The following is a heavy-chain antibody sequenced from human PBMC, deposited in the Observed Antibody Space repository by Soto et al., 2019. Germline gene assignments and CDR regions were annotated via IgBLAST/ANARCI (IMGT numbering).Heavy chain of an antibody. CDR2: IYNGATT. CDR3: ARIRDLRYFDWLYFDY. D-gene: IGHD3-9*01. Sequence: PSETLSLTCIVSGGSISSYYCTWTRQPPGKGLEWIGCIYNGATTNYNPSLKSRVTISVDTSKNQFSLKLTSVTAADTAVYYCARIRDLRYFDWLYFDYWAQGTLVIV. J-gene: IGHJ4*02. CDR1: GGSISSYY. V-gene: IGHV4-59*01.